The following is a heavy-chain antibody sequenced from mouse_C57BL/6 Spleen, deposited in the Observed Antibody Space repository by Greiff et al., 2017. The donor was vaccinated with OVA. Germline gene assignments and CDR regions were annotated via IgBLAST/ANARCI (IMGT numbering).Heavy chain of an antibody. CDR2: ISSGGSYT. D-gene: IGHD1-1*01. Sequence: EVKVEESGGDLVKPGGSLKLSCAASGFTFSSYGMSWVRQTPDKRLEWVATISSGGSYTYYPDSVKGRFTISRDNAKNTLYLQMSSLKSEDTAMYYCARHSRITTVVATSDYYAMDYWGQGTSVTVSS. J-gene: IGHJ4*01. V-gene: IGHV5-6*02. CDR3: ARHSRITTVVATSDYYAMDY. CDR1: GFTFSSYG.